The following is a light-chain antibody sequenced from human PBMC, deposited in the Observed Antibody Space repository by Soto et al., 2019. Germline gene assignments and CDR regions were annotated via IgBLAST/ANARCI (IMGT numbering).Light chain of an antibody. CDR2: DVS. V-gene: IGLV2-11*01. CDR3: CAYAGSPRYV. Sequence: QSALTQPRSVSGSPGQSVTISCTGTSSDVGLYNYVSWYQQQPGKAPKVMIYDVSERPSGVPDRFSGSKSGDTASLTISGLQAEDEADYYCCAYAGSPRYVFRTGTKLTVL. J-gene: IGLJ1*01. CDR1: SSDVGLYNY.